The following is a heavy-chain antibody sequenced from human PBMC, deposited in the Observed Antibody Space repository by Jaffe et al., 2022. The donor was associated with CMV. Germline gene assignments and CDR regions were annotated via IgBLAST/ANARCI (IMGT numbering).Heavy chain of an antibody. V-gene: IGHV1-69*09. D-gene: IGHD4-17*01. CDR2: IIPILGIA. CDR1: GGTFSSYA. CDR3: ARDFFRAPTTVTTRGYYYYYYMDV. Sequence: QVQLVQSGAEVKKPGSSVKVSCKASGGTFSSYAISWVRQAPGQGLEWMGRIIPILGIANYAQKFQGRVTITADKSTSTAYMELSSLRSEDTAVYYCARDFFRAPTTVTTRGYYYYYYMDVWGKGTTVTVSS. J-gene: IGHJ6*03.